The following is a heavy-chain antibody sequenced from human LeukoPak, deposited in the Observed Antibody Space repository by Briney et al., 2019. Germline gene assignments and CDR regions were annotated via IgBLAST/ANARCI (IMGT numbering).Heavy chain of an antibody. CDR2: IKSKTDGGTT. J-gene: IGHJ6*02. Sequence: GGSLRLSCAASGFTFSNAWMSWVRQAPGKGLEWVGRIKSKTDGGTTDYAAPVKGRFTISRDDSKNTLYLQMNSLRAEDTAVYYCARDESRRKSHYNYALDVWGQGTTVTVSS. V-gene: IGHV3-15*01. CDR1: GFTFSNAW. CDR3: ARDESRRKSHYNYALDV.